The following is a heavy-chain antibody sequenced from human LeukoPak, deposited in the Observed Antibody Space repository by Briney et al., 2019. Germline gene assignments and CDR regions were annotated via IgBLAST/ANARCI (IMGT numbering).Heavy chain of an antibody. V-gene: IGHV3-21*01. CDR2: ISSSSSYI. CDR3: AVDHYDFWSGYYPGWSDY. CDR1: GFTFSTYS. J-gene: IGHJ4*02. Sequence: PGGSLRLSCAASGFTFSTYSMNWVRQAPGKGLEWVSSISSSSSYIYYADSVKGRFTISRDNAKNSLYLQMNSLRAEDTAVYYCAVDHYDFWSGYYPGWSDYWGQGTLVTVSS. D-gene: IGHD3-3*01.